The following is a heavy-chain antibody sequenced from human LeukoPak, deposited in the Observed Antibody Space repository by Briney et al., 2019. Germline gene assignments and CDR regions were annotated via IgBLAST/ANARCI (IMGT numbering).Heavy chain of an antibody. Sequence: GGSLRLSCAASGFTFSSYEMNWVRQAPGKGLEWVSGISPGGGPTYYADSVRGRFTISRDDSKNTLYLQMKSLRAEDTAVYYCAKDGAWLRFDDWGQGILVTVSS. CDR2: ISPGGGPT. D-gene: IGHD5-12*01. V-gene: IGHV3-23*01. CDR1: GFTFSSYE. J-gene: IGHJ4*02. CDR3: AKDGAWLRFDD.